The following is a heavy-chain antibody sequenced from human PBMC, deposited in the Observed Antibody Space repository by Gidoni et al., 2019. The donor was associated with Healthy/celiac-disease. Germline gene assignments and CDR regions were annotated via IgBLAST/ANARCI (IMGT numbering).Heavy chain of an antibody. J-gene: IGHJ5*02. CDR1: GGTFSSYA. CDR3: ARDGMGDWFDP. V-gene: IGHV1-69*04. Sequence: QVQLVQSGAEVKKPGSSVTVPCKASGGTFSSYAISWVRQAPGTGLEWMGRIIPILGIANYAQKFQGRVTITADKSTSTAYMELSSLRSEDTAVYYCARDGMGDWFDPWGQGTLVTVSS. CDR2: IIPILGIA. D-gene: IGHD3-16*01.